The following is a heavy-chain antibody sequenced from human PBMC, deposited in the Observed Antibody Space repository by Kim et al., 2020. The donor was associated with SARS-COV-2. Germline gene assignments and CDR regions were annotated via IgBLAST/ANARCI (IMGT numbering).Heavy chain of an antibody. V-gene: IGHV3-30*02. D-gene: IGHD6-13*01. CDR3: AKEMFVYSSSRCYFDY. J-gene: IGHJ4*02. Sequence: SVKGRFTISRDNSKNTLYLQMNSLRAEDTAVYYCAKEMFVYSSSRCYFDYWGQGTLVTVSS.